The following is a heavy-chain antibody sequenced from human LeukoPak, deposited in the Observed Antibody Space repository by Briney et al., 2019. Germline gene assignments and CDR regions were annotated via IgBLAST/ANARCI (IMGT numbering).Heavy chain of an antibody. J-gene: IGHJ4*02. Sequence: GGSLRLSCAASGFTFSDYYMSWIRQAPGKGLEWVSYISSSGSTIYYADSVKGRFTISRDNAKNSLYLQMNSLRAEDTAVYYCARDAYDYVWGSYRYTLDYWGQGTLVTVSS. CDR1: GFTFSDYY. V-gene: IGHV3-11*01. CDR2: ISSSGSTI. CDR3: ARDAYDYVWGSYRYTLDY. D-gene: IGHD3-16*02.